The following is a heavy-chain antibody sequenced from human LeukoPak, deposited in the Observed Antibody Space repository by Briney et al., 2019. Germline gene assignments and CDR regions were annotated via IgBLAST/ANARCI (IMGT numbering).Heavy chain of an antibody. CDR3: ARQGVAVRGVMILKSPAGFDY. D-gene: IGHD3-10*01. V-gene: IGHV4-34*01. J-gene: IGHJ4*02. CDR1: GGSFSGYY. Sequence: SETLSLTCAVYGGSFSGYYWSWIRQPPGKGLEWIGEINHSGSTNYNPSLKSRVTISVDTSKNQFSLKLSCVTAAETAVYYCARQGVAVRGVMILKSPAGFDYWGQGILVTVSS. CDR2: INHSGST.